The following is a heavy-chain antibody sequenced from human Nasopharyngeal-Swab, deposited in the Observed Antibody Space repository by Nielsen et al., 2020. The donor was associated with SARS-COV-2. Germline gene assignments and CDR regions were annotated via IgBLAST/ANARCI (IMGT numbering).Heavy chain of an antibody. D-gene: IGHD6-19*01. J-gene: IGHJ3*02. CDR3: ARSLGWRHYAFDI. V-gene: IGHV4-31*03. CDR2: IYYSGST. Sequence: LRLSCTVSGGSISSGGYYWSWIRQHPGKGLEWIGYIYYSGSTYYNPSLKSRVTISVDTSKNQFSLKLSSVTAADTAVYYCARSLGWRHYAFDIWGQGTMVIVSS. CDR1: GGSISSGGYY.